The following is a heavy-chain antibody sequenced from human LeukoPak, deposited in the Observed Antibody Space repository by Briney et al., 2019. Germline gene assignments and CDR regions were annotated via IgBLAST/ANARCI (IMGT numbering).Heavy chain of an antibody. CDR2: INPSGGST. CDR3: ARDVGSSGWYDHYYYGMDV. Sequence: ASVNVSCKASGYTFTSYYMHWVRQAPGQGLEWMGIINPSGGSTSYAQKFQGRVTMTRDTSTSTVYMELSSLRSEDTAVYYCARDVGSSGWYDHYYYGMDVWGQGTTVTVSS. J-gene: IGHJ6*02. D-gene: IGHD6-19*01. CDR1: GYTFTSYY. V-gene: IGHV1-46*01.